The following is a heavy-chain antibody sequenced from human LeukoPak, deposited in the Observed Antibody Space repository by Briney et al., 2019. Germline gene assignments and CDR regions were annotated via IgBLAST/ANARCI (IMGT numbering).Heavy chain of an antibody. J-gene: IGHJ4*02. CDR1: GFAVSSDS. D-gene: IGHD3-16*01. Sequence: GGSLRLSCAVSGFAVSSDSMTWVRQGPGKGLEWVSIIYTGGSTYYAASVKGRFTNSRDNSQNTLYLQMNSLRVEDTAVYYCARGQGEGFDFWGQGTLVTVSS. CDR3: ARGQGEGFDF. V-gene: IGHV3-53*01. CDR2: IYTGGST.